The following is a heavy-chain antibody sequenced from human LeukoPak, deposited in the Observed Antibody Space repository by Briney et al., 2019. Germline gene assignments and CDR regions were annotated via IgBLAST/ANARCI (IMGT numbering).Heavy chain of an antibody. J-gene: IGHJ4*02. V-gene: IGHV3-48*03. CDR3: AREPPPPYYYDSSGYPTDY. CDR1: GFTFSSYE. Sequence: GGSLRLSCAASGFTFSSYEMNWVRQAPGKGLEWVSYISSSGSTIYYADSVKGRFTISRDNAKNSLYLQMNSLRAEDTGVYYCAREPPPPYYYDSSGYPTDYWGQGTLVTVSS. D-gene: IGHD3-22*01. CDR2: ISSSGSTI.